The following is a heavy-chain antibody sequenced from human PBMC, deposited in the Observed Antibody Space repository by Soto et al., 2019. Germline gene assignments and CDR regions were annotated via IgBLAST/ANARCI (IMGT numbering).Heavy chain of an antibody. V-gene: IGHV3-7*01. CDR1: GFTFSVYW. Sequence: EVQLVESGGGLVQPGGSLRLSCAASGFTFSVYWMTWVRQAPGKGLEWVANIKPDGSEKYFVDSVKGRFTISRDNAKNSLYLQMNSLRAEDTAVYYCARDGGRIGVAGDSWGQGTLVTVSS. D-gene: IGHD6-19*01. CDR3: ARDGGRIGVAGDS. J-gene: IGHJ4*02. CDR2: IKPDGSEK.